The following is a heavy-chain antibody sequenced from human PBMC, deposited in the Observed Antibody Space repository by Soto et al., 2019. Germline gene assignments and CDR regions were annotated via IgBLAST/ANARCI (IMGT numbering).Heavy chain of an antibody. D-gene: IGHD6-19*01. J-gene: IGHJ4*02. CDR3: ARHSSGWYYYFDY. CDR1: GGSIGSSSYY. CDR2: IYYSGST. V-gene: IGHV4-39*01. Sequence: SETLCLTCTVSGGSIGSSSYYWGWIRQPPGKGLEWIGSIYYSGSTYYNPSLKSRVTISVDTSKNQFSLKLSSVTAADTAVYYCARHSSGWYYYFDYWGQGTLVTVSS.